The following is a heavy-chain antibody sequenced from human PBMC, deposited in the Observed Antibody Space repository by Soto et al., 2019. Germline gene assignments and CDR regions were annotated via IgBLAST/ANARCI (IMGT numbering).Heavy chain of an antibody. D-gene: IGHD3-9*01. CDR1: GGSISSGGYY. CDR2: IYYSGST. Sequence: QVQLQESGPGLVKPSQTLSLTCTVSGGSISSGGYYWSWIRQHPGKGLEWIGYIYYSGSTYYNPSLKSRVTISVDTSKNQFSLKLSSVTAADTAVYYCARDRAWVLTGNIWFDPWGQGTLVTVSS. V-gene: IGHV4-31*03. CDR3: ARDRAWVLTGNIWFDP. J-gene: IGHJ5*02.